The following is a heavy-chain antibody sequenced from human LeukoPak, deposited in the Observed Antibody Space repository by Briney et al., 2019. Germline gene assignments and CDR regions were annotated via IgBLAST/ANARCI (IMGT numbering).Heavy chain of an antibody. V-gene: IGHV4-34*01. CDR3: ARVYYSSTYDYWYFDL. D-gene: IGHD6-13*01. CDR1: GFTFSSYA. J-gene: IGHJ2*01. Sequence: GSLRLSCAASGFTFSSYAMSWIRQPPGKGLECIGEIHHSGSTNYNPSLKSRVTISVDTSKNQFSLKLSSVTAADTAVYYCARVYYSSTYDYWYFDLWGRGTLVTVSS. CDR2: IHHSGST.